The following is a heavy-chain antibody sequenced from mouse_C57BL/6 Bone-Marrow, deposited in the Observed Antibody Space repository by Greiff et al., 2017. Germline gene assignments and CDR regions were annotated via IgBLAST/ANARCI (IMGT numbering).Heavy chain of an antibody. CDR2: LNPNYGTT. V-gene: IGHV1-39*01. CDR1: GYSFTDYN. CDR3: ARGYDYDYAMDY. Sequence: VQLKESGPELVKPGASVKISCKASGYSFTDYNMNWVKQSNGKSLEWIGVLNPNYGTTSYNQKFKGKATLTVNQSSSTAYMQLNSLTSEASAVYYCARGYDYDYAMDYWGQGTSVTVSS. D-gene: IGHD2-4*01. J-gene: IGHJ4*01.